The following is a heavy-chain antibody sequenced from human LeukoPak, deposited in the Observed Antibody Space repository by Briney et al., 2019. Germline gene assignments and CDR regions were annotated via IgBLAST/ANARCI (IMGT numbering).Heavy chain of an antibody. J-gene: IGHJ4*02. D-gene: IGHD2-2*01. CDR3: ARDFYCSRTSCYAPSFDY. V-gene: IGHV3-33*08. Sequence: GGSLRLSCAASGFTFSNYRMTWVRQAPGKGLEWVALIGYDGTNEYYADSVKGRFTISRGNSKNTLYPQMKSLRAEDTAVYYCARDFYCSRTSCYAPSFDYWGQGTLVTVSS. CDR1: GFTFSNYR. CDR2: IGYDGTNE.